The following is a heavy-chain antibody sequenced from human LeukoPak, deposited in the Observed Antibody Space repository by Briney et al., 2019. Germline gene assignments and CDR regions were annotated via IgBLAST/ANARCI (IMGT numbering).Heavy chain of an antibody. V-gene: IGHV5-51*01. CDR1: GYSFTSYW. Sequence: ASVKVSCKASGYSFTSYWIGWVRQMPGKGLEWMGIIYPGDSDTRYSPSFQGQVTISADKSISTAYLQWSSLKASDTAMYYCARHPTAMVLFDYWGQGTLVTVSS. CDR3: ARHPTAMVLFDY. J-gene: IGHJ4*02. D-gene: IGHD5-18*01. CDR2: IYPGDSDT.